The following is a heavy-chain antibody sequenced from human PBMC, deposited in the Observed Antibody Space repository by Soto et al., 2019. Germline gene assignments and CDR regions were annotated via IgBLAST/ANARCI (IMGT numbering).Heavy chain of an antibody. D-gene: IGHD6-13*01. CDR1: GDSISSSSYY. CDR3: VRHKQQLGP. Sequence: QLQLQESGPGLVKPSETLSLTCTVSGDSISSSSYYWGWIRQSPGKGLEWIGTIYHSGSTYYNPSLKSRGTISVDTSKNQFSLKLSSVTAADTAVYYSVRHKQQLGPWGQGTTVTVSS. V-gene: IGHV4-39*01. J-gene: IGHJ6*02. CDR2: IYHSGST.